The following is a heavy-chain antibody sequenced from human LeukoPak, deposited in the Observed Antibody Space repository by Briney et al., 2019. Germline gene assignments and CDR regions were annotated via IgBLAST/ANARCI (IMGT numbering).Heavy chain of an antibody. Sequence: ASVKDSCKASGYTFTSYGISWVRQAPGQGLEWMGWISAYNGNTNYAQKLQGRVTMTTDTSTSTAYMELSSLRSEDTAVYYCAREWRWLQTEPVLGFDYWGQGTLVTVSS. V-gene: IGHV1-18*01. CDR3: AREWRWLQTEPVLGFDY. J-gene: IGHJ4*02. CDR2: ISAYNGNT. CDR1: GYTFTSYG. D-gene: IGHD5-24*01.